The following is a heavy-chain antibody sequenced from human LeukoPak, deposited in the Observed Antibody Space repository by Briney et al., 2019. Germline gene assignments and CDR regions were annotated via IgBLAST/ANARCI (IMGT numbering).Heavy chain of an antibody. CDR3: ARRRAYYYDSSDKTFDY. CDR1: GGSFSGYY. D-gene: IGHD3-22*01. V-gene: IGHV4-34*01. J-gene: IGHJ4*02. Sequence: PSETLSLTCAVYGGSFSGYYWSWIRQPPGKGLEWIGEINHSGSTNYNPSLKSRVTISVDTSKNQFSLKLSSVTAADTAVYYCARRRAYYYDSSDKTFDYWGQGTLVTVSS. CDR2: INHSGST.